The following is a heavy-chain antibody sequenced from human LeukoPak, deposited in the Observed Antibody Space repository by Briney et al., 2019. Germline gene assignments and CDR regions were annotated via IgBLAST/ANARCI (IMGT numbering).Heavy chain of an antibody. CDR2: IYHSGST. CDR3: ARDLGYCSSTSCREDGDY. D-gene: IGHD2-2*01. V-gene: IGHV4-4*02. J-gene: IGHJ4*02. Sequence: SETLSLTCAVSGGSISSSNWWSWVRQPPGKGLEWIGEIYHSGSTNYNPSLKSRVTISVDKSKNQFSLKLSSVSAADTAVYYCARDLGYCSSTSCREDGDYWGQGTLVTVSS. CDR1: GGSISSSNW.